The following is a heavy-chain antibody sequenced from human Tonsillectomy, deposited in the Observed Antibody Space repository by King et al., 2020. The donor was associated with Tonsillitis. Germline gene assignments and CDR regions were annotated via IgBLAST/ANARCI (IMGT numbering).Heavy chain of an antibody. CDR1: GYTFTSYG. Sequence: QLVQSGAEVKKPGASVKVSCKASGYTFTSYGISWVRQAPGQRLEWMGWISAYNGHTNYEQKLQGRVTMTTDTSTSTAYMGLRSLRSDDTAVYYCATDRGLFSRGDASDIWGQXTMVTVSS. V-gene: IGHV1-18*01. CDR2: ISAYNGHT. CDR3: ATDRGLFSRGDASDI. D-gene: IGHD2-2*01. J-gene: IGHJ3*02.